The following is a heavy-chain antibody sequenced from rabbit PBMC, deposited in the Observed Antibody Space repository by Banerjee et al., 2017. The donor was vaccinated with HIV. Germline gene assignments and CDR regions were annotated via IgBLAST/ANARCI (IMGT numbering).Heavy chain of an antibody. J-gene: IGHJ4*01. V-gene: IGHV1S45*01. Sequence: QEQLEESGGGLVKPEGSLTLTCKASGFSFSSSYWICWVRQAPGKGLEWIACIYAGSSGSTQYASWAKGRFTMSKISSTTVTLQMTSLTAADTATYFCARDWAYGSTSGYFGLWGQGTLVTVS. D-gene: IGHD1-1*01. CDR2: IYAGSSGST. CDR3: ARDWAYGSTSGYFGL. CDR1: GFSFSSSYW.